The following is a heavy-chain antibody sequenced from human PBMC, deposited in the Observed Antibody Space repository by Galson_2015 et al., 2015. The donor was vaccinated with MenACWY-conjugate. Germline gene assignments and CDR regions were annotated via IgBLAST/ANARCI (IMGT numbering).Heavy chain of an antibody. V-gene: IGHV3-74*01. D-gene: IGHD2-21*02. J-gene: IGHJ4*02. CDR1: GFIFSSHW. Sequence: SLRLSCAGSGFIFSSHWMHWVRQLPGEGLIWVSRMNGDGSIIDYADSVKGRFTTSRDNAKNMVFLQMDRLGAEDTAVYYCVRALNGDADYWGQGTLVTVSS. CDR2: MNGDGSII. CDR3: VRALNGDADY.